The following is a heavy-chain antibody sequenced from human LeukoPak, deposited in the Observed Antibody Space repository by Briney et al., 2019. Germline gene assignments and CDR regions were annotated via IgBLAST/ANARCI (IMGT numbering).Heavy chain of an antibody. Sequence: GESLKISCKGSGYSFTTYWIGWVRQMRGKGLEWMGIIYPGDSDTRYSPSFQGQVTISADKSISTAYLQWSSLKASDTAMYYCARHLRLWQNWFDPRGQGTLVTVSS. CDR2: IYPGDSDT. J-gene: IGHJ5*02. CDR3: ARHLRLWQNWFDP. CDR1: GYSFTTYW. D-gene: IGHD5-18*01. V-gene: IGHV5-51*01.